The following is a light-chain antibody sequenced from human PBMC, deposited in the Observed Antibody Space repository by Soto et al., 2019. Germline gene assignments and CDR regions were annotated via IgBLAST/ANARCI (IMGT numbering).Light chain of an antibody. CDR2: AAS. J-gene: IGKJ1*01. CDR1: QSIRQY. Sequence: DIQMTQSPSSLSASVGDRVTITCRSSQSIRQYLNWYQQKGGKAPKLLIYAASSLQSGVPSRFSGSGSGTEFTLTISSLQPDHFATYYCQHYNSYSEAFGQGTKVDIK. V-gene: IGKV1-5*01. CDR3: QHYNSYSEA.